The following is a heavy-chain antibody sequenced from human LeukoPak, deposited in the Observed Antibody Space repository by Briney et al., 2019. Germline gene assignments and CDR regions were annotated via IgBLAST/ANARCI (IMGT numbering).Heavy chain of an antibody. J-gene: IGHJ4*02. D-gene: IGHD4-23*01. Sequence: PGGSLRLSCAASGFTFRDYYMSWIRQAPGKGLEWVSYLSSSGSTLYYTDSVKGRFTISRDNAKNSLFLQMNSLRAEDTAVYYCARDGWDYRSNSGGDQWGQGTLVIVSS. CDR2: LSSSGSTL. CDR1: GFTFRDYY. V-gene: IGHV3-11*04. CDR3: ARDGWDYRSNSGGDQ.